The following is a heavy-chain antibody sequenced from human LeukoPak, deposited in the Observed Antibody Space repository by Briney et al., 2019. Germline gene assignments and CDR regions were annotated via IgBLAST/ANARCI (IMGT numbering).Heavy chain of an antibody. J-gene: IGHJ4*02. CDR3: AKERRSGWYDFDN. Sequence: GGSLRLSCSASGFSFSSYAMHWVRQAPGKGLEYVSGISSNGDNTYYADSEKGRFTISRDNSKNTLYLQMSSLRTEDTAVYYCAKERRSGWYDFDNWGQGTLVTVSS. V-gene: IGHV3-64D*06. D-gene: IGHD6-19*01. CDR1: GFSFSSYA. CDR2: ISSNGDNT.